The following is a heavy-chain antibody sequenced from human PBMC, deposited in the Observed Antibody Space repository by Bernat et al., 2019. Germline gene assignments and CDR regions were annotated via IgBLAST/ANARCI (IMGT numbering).Heavy chain of an antibody. CDR3: ARSETTVVGWYFDV. CDR1: GYTFTDYY. V-gene: IGHV1-69-2*01. J-gene: IGHJ6*04. CDR2: INPYNGGT. D-gene: IGHD4-17*01. Sequence: EVQLQQSGPVLVKPGASVKMSCKASGYTFTDYYMNWVKQSHGKSLEWIGVINPYNGGTSYNQKFKGKATLSVDKSSSTAYMELNSLTSEDSAVYYCARSETTVVGWYFDVWGTGTTVTVSS.